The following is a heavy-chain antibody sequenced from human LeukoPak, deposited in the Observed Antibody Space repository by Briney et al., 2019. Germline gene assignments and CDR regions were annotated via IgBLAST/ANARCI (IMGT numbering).Heavy chain of an antibody. CDR3: ARDRDEGYFDY. D-gene: IGHD3-10*01. Sequence: GTSVKVSCKASGYTFTSYGISWVRQAPGQGLEWMGGIIPIFGTANYAQKFQGRVTITADKSTSTAYMELSSLRSEDTAVYYCARDRDEGYFDYWGQGTLVTVSS. V-gene: IGHV1-69*06. CDR2: IIPIFGTA. CDR1: GYTFTSYG. J-gene: IGHJ4*02.